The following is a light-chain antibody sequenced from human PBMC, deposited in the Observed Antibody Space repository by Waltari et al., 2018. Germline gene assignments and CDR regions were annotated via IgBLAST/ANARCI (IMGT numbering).Light chain of an antibody. CDR3: QSYDSSLSALWV. CDR1: SPNIGAGYD. J-gene: IGLJ3*02. CDR2: GNS. Sequence: QSVLTQPPSVSGAPGQRVTISCTGSSPNIGAGYDVHWSQQLPGTAPKLLIYGNSNRPSGVPDRFSGSKSGTSASLAITGLQAEDEADYYCQSYDSSLSALWVFGGGTKLTVL. V-gene: IGLV1-40*01.